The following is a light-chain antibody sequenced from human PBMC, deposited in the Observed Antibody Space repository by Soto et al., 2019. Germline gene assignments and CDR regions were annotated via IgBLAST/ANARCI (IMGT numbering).Light chain of an antibody. CDR1: QSVSSN. CDR3: HHYSNWPPYT. Sequence: EVVMTQSPATLSVSPGERATLSCRASQSVSSNLAWYQQKPGQAPRLLIYGASTRAAGIPVRFSGSGSATEFTLTISRLQSEDFGVYYCHHYSNWPPYTFGQGTKVDIK. V-gene: IGKV3D-15*01. CDR2: GAS. J-gene: IGKJ2*01.